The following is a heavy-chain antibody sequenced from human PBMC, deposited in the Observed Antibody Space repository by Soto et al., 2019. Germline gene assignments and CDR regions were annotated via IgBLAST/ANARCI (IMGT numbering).Heavy chain of an antibody. CDR2: IVVGSGNT. Sequence: SVKVSCKASGFTFTSSAVQWVRQARGQRLEWIGWIVVGSGNTNYAQKFQERVTITRDMSTSTAYMELSSLRSEDTAVYYCAAARYWGRDYYYYGMDVWGQGTTVTVSS. CDR1: GFTFTSSA. CDR3: AAARYWGRDYYYYGMDV. J-gene: IGHJ6*02. V-gene: IGHV1-58*01. D-gene: IGHD3-16*01.